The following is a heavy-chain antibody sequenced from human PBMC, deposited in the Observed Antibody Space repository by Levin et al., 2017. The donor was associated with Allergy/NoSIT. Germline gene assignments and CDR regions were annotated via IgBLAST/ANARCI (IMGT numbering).Heavy chain of an antibody. V-gene: IGHV4-61*01. D-gene: IGHD2-2*01. CDR2: IYYIGST. J-gene: IGHJ3*02. Sequence: SQTLSLTCSVSGGSVSSSRNYWSWIRQPPGKGLQWIAYIYYIGSTNYNPSLKSRVTISIDTSKNQFSLRLSSVTAADTAVYYCARVGYCSSTSSCTFDAFDIWGQGTMVTVSS. CDR3: ARVGYCSSTSSCTFDAFDI. CDR1: GGSVSSSRNY.